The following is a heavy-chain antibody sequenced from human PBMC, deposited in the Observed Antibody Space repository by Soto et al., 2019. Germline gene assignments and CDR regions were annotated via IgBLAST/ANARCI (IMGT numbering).Heavy chain of an antibody. D-gene: IGHD3-16*01. J-gene: IGHJ6*02. CDR3: ARVIPVHGMHV. CDR2: ICYGGST. Sequence: SETLSLTCTVSGGSISSLCWSWIRQPPGKGLEWIGYICYGGSTNYSPSLKSRLTISVDTSKKQVSLKLSSVTAADTAVYYCARVIPVHGMHVWGQGTTVNVSS. V-gene: IGHV4-59*01. CDR1: GGSISSLC.